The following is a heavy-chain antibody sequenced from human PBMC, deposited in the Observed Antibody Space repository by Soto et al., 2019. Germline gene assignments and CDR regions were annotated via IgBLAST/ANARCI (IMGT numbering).Heavy chain of an antibody. CDR3: ARGWTGGY. CDR1: GFTFSSYA. CDR2: ISYDGSNK. V-gene: IGHV3-30-3*01. D-gene: IGHD2-15*01. J-gene: IGHJ4*02. Sequence: PGGSLRLSCAASGFTFSSYAMHWVRQAPGKGLEWVAVISYDGSNKYYADSVKGRFTISRDNAKNTLYLQMNSLRAEDTAVYYCARGWTGGYWGQGTLVAVSS.